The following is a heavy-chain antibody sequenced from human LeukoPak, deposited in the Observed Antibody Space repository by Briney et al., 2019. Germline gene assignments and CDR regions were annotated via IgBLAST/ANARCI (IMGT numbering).Heavy chain of an antibody. CDR3: ARPQQGSGYYYGFDAFDI. CDR1: GGTFSSYA. J-gene: IGHJ3*02. CDR2: IIPIFGTA. Sequence: GASVKVSCKASGGTFSSYAISWVRQAPGQGLEWMGGIIPIFGTANYAQKFQGRVTITADESTSTAYMELSSLRSEDAAVYYCARPQQGSGYYYGFDAFDIWGQGTMVTVSS. V-gene: IGHV1-69*13. D-gene: IGHD3-22*01.